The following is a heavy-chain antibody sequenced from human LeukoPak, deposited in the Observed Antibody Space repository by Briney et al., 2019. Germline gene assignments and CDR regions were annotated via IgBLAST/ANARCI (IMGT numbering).Heavy chain of an antibody. D-gene: IGHD6-13*01. CDR3: AREGIAAAGGYYYYYMDV. CDR1: GFTFDDYG. CDR2: INWNGGST. J-gene: IGHJ6*03. Sequence: AGGSLRLSCAASGFTFDDYGMSWVRQAPGKGLEWVSGINWNGGSTGYADSVKGRFTISRDNAKNSLYLQMNSLRAEDTALYYCAREGIAAAGGYYYYYMDVWGKGTTVTVSS. V-gene: IGHV3-20*04.